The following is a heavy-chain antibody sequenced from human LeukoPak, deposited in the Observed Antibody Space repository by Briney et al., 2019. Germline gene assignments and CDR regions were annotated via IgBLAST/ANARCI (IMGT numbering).Heavy chain of an antibody. V-gene: IGHV4-39*01. CDR1: GGSISSSSYY. D-gene: IGHD6-19*01. J-gene: IGHJ4*02. CDR2: IYYSGST. CDR3: ARRLSSGWSDY. Sequence: SETLSLTCTVSGGSISSSSYYWGWIRQPPGKGLEWVGTIYYSGSTYYNPSLESRVTISVDTSENQFSLKLNSVTAADTAVYYCARRLSSGWSDYWGQGTLVTVSS.